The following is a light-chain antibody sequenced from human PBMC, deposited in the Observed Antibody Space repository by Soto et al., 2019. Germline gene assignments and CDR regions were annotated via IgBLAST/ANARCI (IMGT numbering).Light chain of an antibody. V-gene: IGKV3D-20*02. J-gene: IGKJ4*01. Sequence: EIVLTQSPDTLSLSPGERAPLSCRASQSVSSSYLAWYQQRPGQAPRLLIYGASSRATGIPDRFSGSGSGTDFTLTISSLEPEDFAVYYCQQRSNWPLTFGGGTKVDNK. CDR1: QSVSSSY. CDR2: GAS. CDR3: QQRSNWPLT.